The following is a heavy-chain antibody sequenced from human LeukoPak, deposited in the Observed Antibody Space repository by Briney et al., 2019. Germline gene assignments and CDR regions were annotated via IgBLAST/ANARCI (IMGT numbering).Heavy chain of an antibody. CDR2: IKQDGSEK. CDR1: GFTFSRSW. Sequence: GGSLRLSCAASGFTFSRSWMTWVRQAPGKGLEWVANIKQDGSEKNYVDSVKGRFTISRDNAKNSLYLQMDSLRAEDTAVYYCARARYSSSWDPFQHWGQGTLVTVSS. V-gene: IGHV3-7*05. J-gene: IGHJ1*01. CDR3: ARARYSSSWDPFQH. D-gene: IGHD6-13*01.